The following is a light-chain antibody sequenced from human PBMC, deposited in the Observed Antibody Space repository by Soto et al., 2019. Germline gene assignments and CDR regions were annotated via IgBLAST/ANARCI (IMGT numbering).Light chain of an antibody. V-gene: IGKV3-15*01. J-gene: IGKJ1*01. CDR2: RAS. CDR3: LQYHNLWA. Sequence: MTQSPATLCVSPGERVTLSCRASQNIYSNIAWYQQRPGQAPRLLIYRASTRATGVPARFSGSGSGTDFTLTISSLQSEDFTVYSCLQYHNLWAFCQGTKVDIK. CDR1: QNIYSN.